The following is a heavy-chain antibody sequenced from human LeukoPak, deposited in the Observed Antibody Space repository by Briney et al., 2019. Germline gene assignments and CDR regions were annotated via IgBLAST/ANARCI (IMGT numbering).Heavy chain of an antibody. CDR2: ITDSGNTI. CDR3: ARSIGLTGGGVDV. D-gene: IGHD3-9*01. J-gene: IGHJ6*02. Sequence: TGGSLRLPCAASGFTFSDYNMNWARQAPGKGLEWVSYITDSGNTIHYADSVKGRFTISRDNAKNSLYLQMNSLRAEDTAVYYCARSIGLTGGGVDVWGQGTTVTVSS. CDR1: GFTFSDYN. V-gene: IGHV3-11*01.